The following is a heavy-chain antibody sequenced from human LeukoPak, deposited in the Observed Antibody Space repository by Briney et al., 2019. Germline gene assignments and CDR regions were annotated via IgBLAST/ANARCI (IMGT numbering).Heavy chain of an antibody. D-gene: IGHD1-26*01. CDR3: AAYRIVGTDGSDY. J-gene: IGHJ4*02. V-gene: IGHV4-31*03. CDR1: GGSISSGGYY. CDR2: IYYSGST. Sequence: SETLSLTCTVSGGSISSGGYYWNWIRQHPGKGLEWIGYIYYSGSTHYNPSLKSRVTISVDTSENQFSLKLSSVTAADTAVYYCAAYRIVGTDGSDYWGQGTLVTVSS.